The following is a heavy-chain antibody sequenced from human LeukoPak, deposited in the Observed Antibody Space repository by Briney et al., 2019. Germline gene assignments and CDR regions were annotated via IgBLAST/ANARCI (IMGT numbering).Heavy chain of an antibody. Sequence: SETLSLTCTVSGGSISSYYWSWIRQPPGKGLGWIGYIYYSGSTNYNPSLKSRVTISVDTSKNQFSLKLSSVTAADTAVYYCARAGRDFDYWGQGTLVTVSS. J-gene: IGHJ4*02. V-gene: IGHV4-59*01. CDR3: ARAGRDFDY. CDR1: GGSISSYY. CDR2: IYYSGST.